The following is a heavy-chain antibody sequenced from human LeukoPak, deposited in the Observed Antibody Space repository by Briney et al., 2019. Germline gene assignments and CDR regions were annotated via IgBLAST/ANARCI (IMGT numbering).Heavy chain of an antibody. Sequence: GGSLRLSCAASGFTFSSYGMHWVRQAPGKGLEWVAFIRYDGSNKYYADSVKGRFTISRDNSKDTLYLQMNSLRAEDTALYYCARDDYGSGSWNDYWGQGTLVTVSS. J-gene: IGHJ4*02. V-gene: IGHV3-30*02. CDR1: GFTFSSYG. CDR2: IRYDGSNK. CDR3: ARDDYGSGSWNDY. D-gene: IGHD3-10*01.